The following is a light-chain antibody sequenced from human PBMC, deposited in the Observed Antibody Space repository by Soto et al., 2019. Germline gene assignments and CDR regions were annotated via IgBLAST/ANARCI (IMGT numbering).Light chain of an antibody. CDR1: SSDVGAYNS. J-gene: IGLJ1*01. CDR3: SSATSSSTYL. CDR2: SVT. V-gene: IGLV2-14*03. Sequence: QSALTQPASVSGSPGQSITISCTGTSSDVGAYNSVSWHQQHPDKAPKLIIFSVTSRTSGLSDRFSGSKSDNTASLTISGLRTEDEADYYCSSATSSSTYLFGTGTKLTVL.